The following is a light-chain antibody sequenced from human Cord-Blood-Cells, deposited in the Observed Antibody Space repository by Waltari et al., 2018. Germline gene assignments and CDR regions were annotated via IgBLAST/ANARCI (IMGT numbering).Light chain of an antibody. J-gene: IGLJ2*01. CDR3: NSRDSSGNHVV. V-gene: IGLV3-19*01. CDR1: SHRSYY. CDR2: GKN. Sequence: SSDLTQDPAVSVALGQTVRIKCQGDSHRSYYASWYQQKPGQAPVLVIYGKNNRPSGIPDRFSGSSSGNTASLTITGAQAEDESDYYCNSRDSSGNHVVFGGGTKLTVL.